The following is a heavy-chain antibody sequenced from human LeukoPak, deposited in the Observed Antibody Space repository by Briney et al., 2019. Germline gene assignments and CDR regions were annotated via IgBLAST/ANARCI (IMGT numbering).Heavy chain of an antibody. CDR1: GGSISSYY. CDR3: ASACSSTSCHRCYGMDV. D-gene: IGHD2-2*02. Sequence: ASETLSLTCTVSGGSISSYYWSWIRQPPGKGLEWIGYIYYSGSTNYNPSLKSRVTISVDTSKNQFSLKLSSVTAADTAVYYCASACSSTSCHRCYGMDVWGQGTTVTVSS. V-gene: IGHV4-59*08. J-gene: IGHJ6*02. CDR2: IYYSGST.